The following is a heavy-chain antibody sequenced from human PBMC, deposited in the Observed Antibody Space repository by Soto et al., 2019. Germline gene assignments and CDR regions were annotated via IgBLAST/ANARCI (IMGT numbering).Heavy chain of an antibody. D-gene: IGHD3-3*01. CDR1: GGSISSGGYY. CDR3: ARLLEGSYYFDY. J-gene: IGHJ4*02. CDR2: IYYSGST. Sequence: QVQPQESGPGLVKPSQTLSLTCTVSGGSISSGGYYWSWIRQHPGKGLEWIGYIYYSGSTYYNPSLKSRVTISVDTSKNQFALKLSSVTAADTAVYYCARLLEGSYYFDYWGQGTLVTVSS. V-gene: IGHV4-31*03.